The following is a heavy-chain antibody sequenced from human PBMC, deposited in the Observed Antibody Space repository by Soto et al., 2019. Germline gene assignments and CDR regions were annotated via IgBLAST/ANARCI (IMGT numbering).Heavy chain of an antibody. CDR1: GGSISSYY. CDR2: IYYSGST. CDR3: ARVGIHTAFDY. J-gene: IGHJ4*02. D-gene: IGHD5-18*01. Sequence: SETLSLTCTASGGSISSYYWSWIRQPPGKGLEWIGYIYYSGSTNYNPSLKSRVTISVDTSKNQFSLKLSSVTAADTAVYYCARVGIHTAFDYWGQGTLVTVSS. V-gene: IGHV4-59*01.